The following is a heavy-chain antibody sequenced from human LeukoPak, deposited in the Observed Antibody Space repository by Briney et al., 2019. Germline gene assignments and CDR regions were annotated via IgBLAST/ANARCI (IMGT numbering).Heavy chain of an antibody. D-gene: IGHD5-12*01. CDR3: AVGRYSGSFDY. J-gene: IGHJ4*02. CDR2: ISSSGSTI. Sequence: PGGSLRLSCAASGFTFSSYEMNWVRQAPGKGLEWVSYISSSGSTIYYADSVKGRFTISKDNAKNSLYLQMNSLRAEDTAVYCCAVGRYSGSFDYWGQGTLVTVSS. CDR1: GFTFSSYE. V-gene: IGHV3-48*03.